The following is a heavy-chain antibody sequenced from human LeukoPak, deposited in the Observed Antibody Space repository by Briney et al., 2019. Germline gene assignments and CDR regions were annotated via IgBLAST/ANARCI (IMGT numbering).Heavy chain of an antibody. D-gene: IGHD3-9*01. CDR1: GLTFKNNA. J-gene: IGHJ4*02. CDR3: ARPPYYDIVIGPFDS. V-gene: IGHV3-33*01. Sequence: GGSLRLSCVASGLTFKNNAMHWVRQAPGKGLEWVAVIWYDGSNQYYADSVKGRFTISRDNSKNTLYLEMNSLRAEDTAVYYCARPPYYDIVIGPFDSWGQGTLVTVSP. CDR2: IWYDGSNQ.